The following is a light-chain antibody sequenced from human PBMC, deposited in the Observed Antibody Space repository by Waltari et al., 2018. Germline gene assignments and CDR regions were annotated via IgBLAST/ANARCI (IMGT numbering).Light chain of an antibody. CDR3: SSYAGSNPLVV. CDR2: AVS. Sequence: QSALTQPPSASGSPGQAVPISCTGTSRHVGGYTYVTSYQQHPGKAPQLMIYAVSKRPSGVPDRFSGSKSGNTASLTVSGLQAEDEADYYCSSYAGSNPLVVFGGGTKLTVL. V-gene: IGLV2-8*01. CDR1: SRHVGGYTY. J-gene: IGLJ2*01.